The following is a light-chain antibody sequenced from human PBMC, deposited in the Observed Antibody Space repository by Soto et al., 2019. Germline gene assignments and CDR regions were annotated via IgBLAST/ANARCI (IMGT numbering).Light chain of an antibody. CDR1: ESVNSN. J-gene: IGKJ1*01. CDR3: QQYNVWPPWT. CDR2: GAV. Sequence: EIVMTQSPATLSVSPGERATLSCRASESVNSNLAWYQQKPGQAPRLLIYGAVTRATGIPVRFSGSGSGTEFTLTISSLQSEDFAVYYCQQYNVWPPWTFGQGTKVDVK. V-gene: IGKV3-15*01.